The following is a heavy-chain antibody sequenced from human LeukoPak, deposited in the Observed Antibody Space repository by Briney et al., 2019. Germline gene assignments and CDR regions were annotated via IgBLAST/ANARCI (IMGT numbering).Heavy chain of an antibody. Sequence: GASVKVSCKAPGYTFTSYGISWVRQAPGQGLEWMGWISVYNGNTNYAQNLQGRVTMTTDTSTSTAYMELRSLRSDDTAVYYCARTSSTLWLRTPGGDYWGQGTLVTVSS. CDR1: GYTFTSYG. CDR3: ARTSSTLWLRTPGGDY. V-gene: IGHV1-18*01. D-gene: IGHD5-12*01. CDR2: ISVYNGNT. J-gene: IGHJ4*02.